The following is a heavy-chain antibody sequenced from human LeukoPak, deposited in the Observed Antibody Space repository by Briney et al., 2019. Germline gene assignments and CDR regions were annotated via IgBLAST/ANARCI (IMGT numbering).Heavy chain of an antibody. Sequence: GGSLRLSCAASGFTFSSYGMHWVRQAPGKGLEWVAVIWYDGSNKYYADSVKGRFTISRDNSKNTLYLQVNSLRAEDTAVYYCARGGDGYSIWNPFDYWGQGTLVTVSS. CDR1: GFTFSSYG. CDR2: IWYDGSNK. J-gene: IGHJ4*02. D-gene: IGHD5-24*01. CDR3: ARGGDGYSIWNPFDY. V-gene: IGHV3-33*01.